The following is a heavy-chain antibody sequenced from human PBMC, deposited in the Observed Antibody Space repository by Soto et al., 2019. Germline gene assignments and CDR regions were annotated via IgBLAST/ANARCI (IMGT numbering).Heavy chain of an antibody. CDR1: GFTFSTYA. D-gene: IGHD3-22*01. CDR3: AGGDTTDYYFRFY. J-gene: IGHJ4*02. V-gene: IGHV3-23*01. Sequence: GGSLRLSCAASGFTFSTYALSWVRQAPGRGLEWVSSIGARGDSTYYPDSVRGRFIISRDNSKDTLYLQMSSLRAEDTALYYCAGGDTTDYYFRFYWGQGALVTVSS. CDR2: IGARGDST.